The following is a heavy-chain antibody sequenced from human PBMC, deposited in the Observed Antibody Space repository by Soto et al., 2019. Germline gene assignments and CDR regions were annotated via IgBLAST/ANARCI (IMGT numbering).Heavy chain of an antibody. J-gene: IGHJ3*02. D-gene: IGHD1-26*01. Sequence: QVQLQQWGAGLLKPSETLSLTCAVYAGSFTTYYWSWIRQPPGKGLEWIGEINSSGSTNYNPSLKSRLTISVDTSKNQFSLRLTSVTAADTAVYYCARILARFSRSAFDIWGQGTMVTVSS. V-gene: IGHV4-34*01. CDR2: INSSGST. CDR1: AGSFTTYY. CDR3: ARILARFSRSAFDI.